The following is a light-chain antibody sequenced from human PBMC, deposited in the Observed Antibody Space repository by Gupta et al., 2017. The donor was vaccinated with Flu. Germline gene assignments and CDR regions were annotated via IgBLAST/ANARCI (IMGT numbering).Light chain of an antibody. J-gene: IGKJ2*02. V-gene: IGKV1-12*01. CDR1: HDIGSW. CDR3: QQANNFPRT. Sequence: DIQLTPSPSSLSASVGDRVTITCRTSHDIGSWLGWYQQKPGEAPKLLIYATSNLHSGVPSRFSGSRSGTDFTLTISGLQPEDSATYFCQQANNFPRTFGQGTTLEI. CDR2: ATS.